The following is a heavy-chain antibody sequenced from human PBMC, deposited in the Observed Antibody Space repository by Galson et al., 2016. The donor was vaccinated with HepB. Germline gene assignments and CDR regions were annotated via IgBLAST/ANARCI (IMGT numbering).Heavy chain of an antibody. V-gene: IGHV3-23*01. CDR2: ISDSGDST. J-gene: IGHJ4*02. CDR3: AKQRPGLY. CDR1: GFTFSSYA. Sequence: SLRLSCAASGFTFSSYAMSWVRQAPGKGLEWVSSISDSGDSTYYADSVRGRFIISRDNSKNTLYLQMNSLRGEDTAVYYCAKQRPGLYWLQGTLVTVSS.